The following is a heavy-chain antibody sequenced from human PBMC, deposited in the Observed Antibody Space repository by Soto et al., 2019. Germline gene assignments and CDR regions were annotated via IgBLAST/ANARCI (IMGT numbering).Heavy chain of an antibody. CDR2: INPNSGGT. J-gene: IGHJ4*02. CDR1: VYTFTGYY. V-gene: IGHV1-2*04. CDR3: ARGVCSGGSCYFDY. D-gene: IGHD2-15*01. Sequence: XSVKVSCKASVYTFTGYYMHWVRQAPGQGLEWMGWINPNSGGTNYAQKFQGWVTMTRDTSISTAYMELSRLRSDDTAVYYCARGVCSGGSCYFDYWGQGTLVTVSS.